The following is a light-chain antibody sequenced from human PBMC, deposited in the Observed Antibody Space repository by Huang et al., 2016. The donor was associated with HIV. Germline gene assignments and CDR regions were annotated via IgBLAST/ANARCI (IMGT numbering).Light chain of an antibody. CDR3: HQYNNWLLS. Sequence: EIVLTQSPATLSVSPGQRVTLSCRANRSVSTNLAWYQQRHGQAPRLLIYGSSTRAPGIPARFMCSGSGTDFSLTISSLQSEDFARYYCHQYNNWLLSFGGGTRV. J-gene: IGKJ4*01. CDR1: RSVSTN. CDR2: GSS. V-gene: IGKV3-15*01.